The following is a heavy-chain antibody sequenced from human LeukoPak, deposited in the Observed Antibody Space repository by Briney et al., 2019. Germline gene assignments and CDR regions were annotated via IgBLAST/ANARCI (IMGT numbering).Heavy chain of an antibody. CDR2: MYYTESP. Sequence: SSETLSLTCTVSGGSIRSYYWSWIRQPPGKGLEWIAYMYYTESPNYNPSLKSRVSMSGDSSRNQFSLKLNSVTAADTAVYYCARSYDTNNRQRFDYWGQGILATVSP. J-gene: IGHJ4*02. D-gene: IGHD3-22*01. CDR3: ARSYDTNNRQRFDY. CDR1: GGSIRSYY. V-gene: IGHV4-59*08.